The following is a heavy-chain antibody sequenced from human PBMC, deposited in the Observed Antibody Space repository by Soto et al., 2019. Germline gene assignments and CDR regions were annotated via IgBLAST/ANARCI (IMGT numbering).Heavy chain of an antibody. D-gene: IGHD3-22*01. J-gene: IGHJ4*02. CDR2: IYYSGST. CDR1: GGSISSSSNY. CDR3: ARSPGGYSTFDY. V-gene: IGHV4-39*01. Sequence: QLQLQESGPGLVKPSETLSLTCTVSGGSISSSSNYWGWIRQPPGKGLEWIGSIYYSGSTYYNPSLKSRVTISADTSKNQFSLELSSVTAADTAVYYCARSPGGYSTFDYWGQGTLVTVSS.